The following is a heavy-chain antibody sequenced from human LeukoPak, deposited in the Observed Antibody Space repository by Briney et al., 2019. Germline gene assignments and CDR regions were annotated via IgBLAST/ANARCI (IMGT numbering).Heavy chain of an antibody. CDR1: GYSFSSYW. D-gene: IGHD2-2*01. Sequence: PGESLKISCTGSGYSFSSYWIAWVRRMPGRGLEWMGAIYPGDSRTTYSQSFQGQVTVSVDKSIKTAYLQWNSLTASDTAIYYCARHLSSISSCPNYWGQGTLVTVSS. V-gene: IGHV5-51*01. CDR2: IYPGDSRT. J-gene: IGHJ4*02. CDR3: ARHLSSISSCPNY.